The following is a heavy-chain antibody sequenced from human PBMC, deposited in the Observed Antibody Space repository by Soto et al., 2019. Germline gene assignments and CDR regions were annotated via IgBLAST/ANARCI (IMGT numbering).Heavy chain of an antibody. D-gene: IGHD5-12*01. J-gene: IGHJ6*02. CDR2: IMPVFPTP. CDR1: GGTFSTSA. CDR3: ARDKARLRLGGNYYYILDV. Sequence: QVQLVQSGAEVKKPGSSVKVSCKASGGTFSTSAISWVRQAPGQGLEWVGGIMPVFPTPDYAQNFQGRVTITADESTSTAYLELTRLRANDTAVYYCARDKARLRLGGNYYYILDVWGQGTAITVSS. V-gene: IGHV1-69*12.